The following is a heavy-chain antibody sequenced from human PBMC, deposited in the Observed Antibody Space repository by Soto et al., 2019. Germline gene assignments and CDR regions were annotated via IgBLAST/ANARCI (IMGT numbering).Heavy chain of an antibody. CDR1: GFTFRNYG. CDR2: IGIGSSTK. D-gene: IGHD3-22*01. J-gene: IGHJ4*02. V-gene: IGHV3-48*01. CDR3: ARAAYYYESSGYYPGDY. Sequence: GSLRLSCAASGFTFRNYGMNWVRQAPGKGLEWVSYIGIGSSTKYYADSVKGRFTISRDNAKNSLYLQMNSLRAEDTAVYYCARAAYYYESSGYYPGDYWGQGTLVTVSS.